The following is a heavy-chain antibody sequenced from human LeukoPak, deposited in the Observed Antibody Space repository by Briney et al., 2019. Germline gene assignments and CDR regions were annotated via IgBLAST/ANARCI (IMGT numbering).Heavy chain of an antibody. V-gene: IGHV4-39*07. D-gene: IGHD3-10*01. CDR1: GGSISSSSYY. J-gene: IGHJ4*02. Sequence: KPSETLSLTCTVSGGSISSSSYYWGWIRQPPGKGLEWIGSIYYSGSTYYNPSLKSRVTISVDTSKNQFSLKLSSVTAADTAVYYCARDGRPMVRGIDYWGQGTLVTVSS. CDR3: ARDGRPMVRGIDY. CDR2: IYYSGST.